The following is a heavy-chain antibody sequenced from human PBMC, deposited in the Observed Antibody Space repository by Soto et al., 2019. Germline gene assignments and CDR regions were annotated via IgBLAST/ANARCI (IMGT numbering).Heavy chain of an antibody. V-gene: IGHV4-4*02. CDR1: GAFVSTDDW. Sequence: SATLSVTCAVSGAFVSTDDWWHCTPHPPGKSLVWIGDIYRGGTIYCTPSLESRVTISRDKSKYQCSLKLTSPTAADTAVYYCAREHQYSGTWPFDYWDQGAVVTSPQ. D-gene: IGHD1-26*01. CDR2: IYRGGTI. J-gene: IGHJ4*02. CDR3: AREHQYSGTWPFDY.